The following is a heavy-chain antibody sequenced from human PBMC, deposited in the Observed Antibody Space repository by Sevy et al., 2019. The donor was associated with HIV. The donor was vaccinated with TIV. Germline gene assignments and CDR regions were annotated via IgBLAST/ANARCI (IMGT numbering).Heavy chain of an antibody. CDR3: AREGCTKPHDY. V-gene: IGHV3-23*01. CDR1: GITFSKYS. CDR2: LSFGCGEI. J-gene: IGHJ4*02. Sequence: LSLTCAASGITFSKYSMSWVRQPPGKGLEWVSTLSFGCGEINYADSVKGRFTISRDNSKSSVYLQMNNLRPEDTAVYYCAREGCTKPHDYWGQGTLVTVSS. D-gene: IGHD2-8*01.